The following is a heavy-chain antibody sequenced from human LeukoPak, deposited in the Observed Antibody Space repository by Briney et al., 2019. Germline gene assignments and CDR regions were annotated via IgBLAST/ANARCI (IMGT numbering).Heavy chain of an antibody. V-gene: IGHV2-70*11. CDR3: ARILIVRGVGYYYGMDV. J-gene: IGHJ6*02. CDR2: IDWDDDK. D-gene: IGHD3-10*01. Sequence: SGPTLVNPTQTLTLTCTFSGFSLSTSGMCVSWIRQPPGKALEWLARIDWDDDKYYSTSLKTRLTISKDTSKNQVVLTMTNMDPVDTATYYCARILIVRGVGYYYGMDVWGQGTTVTVSS. CDR1: GFSLSTSGMC.